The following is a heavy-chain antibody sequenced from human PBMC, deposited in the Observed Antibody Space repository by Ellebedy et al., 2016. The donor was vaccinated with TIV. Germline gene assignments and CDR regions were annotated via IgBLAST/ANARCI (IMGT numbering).Heavy chain of an antibody. CDR2: IRSKANSYAT. D-gene: IGHD2-2*01. V-gene: IGHV3-73*01. J-gene: IGHJ4*02. Sequence: GESLKISXAASGFTFSGSAMHWVSQASGKGLEWVGRIRSKANSYATAYAASVKGRFTISRDDSKNTAYLQMNSLKTEDTAVYYCTRPVSTSSPEYWGQGTLVTVSS. CDR3: TRPVSTSSPEY. CDR1: GFTFSGSA.